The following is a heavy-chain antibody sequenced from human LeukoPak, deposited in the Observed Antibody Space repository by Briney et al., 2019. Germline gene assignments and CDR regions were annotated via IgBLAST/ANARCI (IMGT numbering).Heavy chain of an antibody. D-gene: IGHD3-10*01. V-gene: IGHV3-23*01. CDR2: ISGSGGST. CDR3: AKHGSGALYYMDV. Sequence: PGGSLRLSCAASGFTFSDYTINWVRQAPGKGLEWVSAISGSGGSTYYADSVKGRFTISRDNSKNTLYLQMNSLRADDTAVYHCAKHGSGALYYMDVWGKGTTVTVSS. CDR1: GFTFSDYT. J-gene: IGHJ6*03.